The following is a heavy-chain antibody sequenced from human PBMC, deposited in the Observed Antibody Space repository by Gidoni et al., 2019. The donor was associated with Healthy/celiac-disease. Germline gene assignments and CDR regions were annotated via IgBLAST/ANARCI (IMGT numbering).Heavy chain of an antibody. Sequence: QLQLQESGSGLVKPSQTLSLTCAVSGGSLSSGGYSWSWIRQPPGKGLEWIGYIYHSGSTYYNPSLKSRVTISVDRSKNQFSLKLSSVTAADTAVYYCARVVAYDYAEFDYWGQGTLVTVSS. CDR3: ARVVAYDYAEFDY. D-gene: IGHD5-12*01. J-gene: IGHJ4*02. CDR1: GGSLSSGGYS. V-gene: IGHV4-30-2*01. CDR2: IYHSGST.